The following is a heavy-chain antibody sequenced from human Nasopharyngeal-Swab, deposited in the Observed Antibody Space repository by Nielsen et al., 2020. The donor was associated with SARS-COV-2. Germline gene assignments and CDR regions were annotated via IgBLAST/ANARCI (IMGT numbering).Heavy chain of an antibody. D-gene: IGHD5-18*01. J-gene: IGHJ5*02. CDR2: IKQDGSEK. CDR1: GFTFSSYW. Sequence: ESLKISCAASGFTFSSYWMSWVRQAPGKGLVWVANIKQDGSEKYYVDSVKGRFTISRDNAKNSLYLQMNSLRAEDTAVYYCARDRGWGIQLYLSWGQGTLVTVSS. V-gene: IGHV3-7*04. CDR3: ARDRGWGIQLYLS.